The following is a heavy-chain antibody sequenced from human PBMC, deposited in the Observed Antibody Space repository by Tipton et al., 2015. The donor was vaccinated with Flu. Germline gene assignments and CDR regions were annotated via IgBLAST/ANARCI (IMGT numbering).Heavy chain of an antibody. CDR2: IYYSGST. V-gene: IGHV4-39*01. J-gene: IGHJ4*02. CDR1: GGSISSSSYY. D-gene: IGHD6-6*01. CDR3: ASSSGDIAARPGDYFDY. Sequence: LRLSCTVSGGSISSSSYYWGWIRQPPGKGLEWIGSIYYSGSTYYNPSLKSRVTISVDTSKNQFSLKLSSVTAADTAVYYCASSSGDIAARPGDYFDYWGQGTLVTVSS.